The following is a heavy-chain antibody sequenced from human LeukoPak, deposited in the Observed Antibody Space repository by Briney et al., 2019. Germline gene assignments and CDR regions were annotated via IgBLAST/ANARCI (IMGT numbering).Heavy chain of an antibody. D-gene: IGHD4-17*01. J-gene: IGHJ6*02. V-gene: IGHV4-4*07. CDR3: ARDGGTMTDYYYYYYGMDV. CDR1: GGSISSYY. Sequence: SETLSLTCTVSGGSISSYYWSWIRQPAGKGLEWIGRIYTSGSTNYNPSLKSRVTMSVDTSKNQFSLKLSSVTAADTAVYYCARDGGTMTDYYYYYYGMDVWGQGTTVTVSS. CDR2: IYTSGST.